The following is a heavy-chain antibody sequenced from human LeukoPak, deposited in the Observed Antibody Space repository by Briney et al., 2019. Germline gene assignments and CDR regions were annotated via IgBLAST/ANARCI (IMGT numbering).Heavy chain of an antibody. CDR1: GGSISSYY. V-gene: IGHV4-59*08. CDR2: IYYSGST. CDR3: ARHEPGFYFDY. J-gene: IGHJ4*02. Sequence: PSETLSLTCTVSGGSISSYYWSRIRQPPGKGLEWIGYIYYSGSTNYNPSLKSRVTISVDTSKNQFSLKLSSVTAADTAVYYCARHEPGFYFDYWGQGTLVTVSS. D-gene: IGHD1-14*01.